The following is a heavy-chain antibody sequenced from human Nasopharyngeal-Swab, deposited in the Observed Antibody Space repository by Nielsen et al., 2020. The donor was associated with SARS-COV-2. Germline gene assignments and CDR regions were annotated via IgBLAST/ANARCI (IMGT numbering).Heavy chain of an antibody. CDR2: IYHSGST. CDR1: GGSMRSYY. V-gene: IGHV4-59*12. D-gene: IGHD6-13*01. J-gene: IGHJ6*03. CDR3: ARGIAAAGTRFHYYYYYYMDV. Sequence: SETLSLTCTVSGGSMRSYYWNWIRQPPGKGLEWIGEIYHSGSTNYNPSLKSRVTISVDKSKNQFSLKLSSVTAADTAVYYCARGIAAAGTRFHYYYYYYMDVWGKGTTVTVSS.